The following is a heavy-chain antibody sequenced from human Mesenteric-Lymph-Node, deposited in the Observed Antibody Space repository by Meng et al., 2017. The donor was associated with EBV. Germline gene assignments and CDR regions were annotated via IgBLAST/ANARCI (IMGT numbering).Heavy chain of an antibody. CDR3: ARMEFTYTWYFDL. D-gene: IGHD1-1*01. J-gene: IGHJ2*01. V-gene: IGHV4-30-4*01. CDR2: IFYGGYT. Sequence: HGHSRASGPGPAKPSVPLPLPCPASVACISHGGSYWIWLPQSPGKGLELIGYIFYGGYTYSTLSLKSRVTISVDVSKNQFSLKLTSVTAADTDVYYCARMEFTYTWYFDLWGRGTLVTVSS. CDR1: VACISHGGSY.